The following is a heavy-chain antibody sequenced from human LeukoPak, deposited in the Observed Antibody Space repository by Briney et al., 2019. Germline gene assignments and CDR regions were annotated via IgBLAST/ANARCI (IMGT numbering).Heavy chain of an antibody. CDR1: GGTFSSYA. CDR3: ARDRVGYSYGATFDY. Sequence: ASVKVSCKASGGTFSSYAISWLRQAPGQGLEWMGGIIPIFGTANYAQKFQGRVTITADESTSTAYMELSSLRSEDTAVYYCARDRVGYSYGATFDYWGQGTLVTVSS. CDR2: IIPIFGTA. J-gene: IGHJ4*02. V-gene: IGHV1-69*13. D-gene: IGHD5-18*01.